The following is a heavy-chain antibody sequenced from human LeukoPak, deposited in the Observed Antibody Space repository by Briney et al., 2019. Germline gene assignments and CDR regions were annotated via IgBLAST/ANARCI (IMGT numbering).Heavy chain of an antibody. V-gene: IGHV3-30*18. CDR1: GFTFSSYG. CDR2: ISYDGSNK. J-gene: IGHJ5*02. D-gene: IGHD2-2*01. CDR3: AKDRSHCSSTSCYGNWFDP. Sequence: PGRSLRLSCAASGFTFSSYGMHWVRQAPGKGLEWVAVISYDGSNKHYADSVKGRFTISRDNSKNTLYLQMNSLRAEDTAVYYCAKDRSHCSSTSCYGNWFDPWGQGTLVTVSS.